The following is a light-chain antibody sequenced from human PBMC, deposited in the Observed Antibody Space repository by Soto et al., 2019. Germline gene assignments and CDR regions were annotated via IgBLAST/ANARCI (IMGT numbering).Light chain of an antibody. CDR2: NVY. Sequence: QSVLTQPASVSGSPGQSITISCTGTSSDVGAYNFVSWHQQHPGKAPKLMIYNVYDRPSGISYRFSGSKSGNTASLTISGLQAEDEADYYCSAYTTSRSYIFGSGTKVTV. CDR3: SAYTTSRSYI. V-gene: IGLV2-14*03. J-gene: IGLJ1*01. CDR1: SSDVGAYNF.